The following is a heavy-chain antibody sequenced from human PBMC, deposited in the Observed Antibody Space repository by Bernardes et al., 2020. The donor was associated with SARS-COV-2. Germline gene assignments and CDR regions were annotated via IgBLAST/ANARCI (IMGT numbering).Heavy chain of an antibody. Sequence: GGSLRLSCAASGFTFSSYSMNWVRQAPGKGLEWVSYISSSSSTIYYADSVKGRFTISRDNAKNSLYLQMNSLRAEDTAVYYCARGIPLLWFGELFHTIPDYYFDYWGQGTLVTVSS. CDR2: ISSSSSTI. J-gene: IGHJ4*02. CDR1: GFTFSSYS. CDR3: ARGIPLLWFGELFHTIPDYYFDY. V-gene: IGHV3-48*01. D-gene: IGHD3-10*01.